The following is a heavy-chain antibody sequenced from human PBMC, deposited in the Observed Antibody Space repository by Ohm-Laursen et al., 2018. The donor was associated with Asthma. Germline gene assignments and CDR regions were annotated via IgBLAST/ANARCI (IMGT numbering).Heavy chain of an antibody. CDR3: ASPAYGDYVYAFDI. J-gene: IGHJ3*02. Sequence: SLRLSCTASGFTFSSYWMHWVRQAPGKGLVWVSRINSDGSSTSYADSVKGRFTISRDNAKNTLYLQMNSLRAEDTAVYYCASPAYGDYVYAFDIWGQGTMVTVSS. D-gene: IGHD4-17*01. CDR1: GFTFSSYW. CDR2: INSDGSST. V-gene: IGHV3-74*01.